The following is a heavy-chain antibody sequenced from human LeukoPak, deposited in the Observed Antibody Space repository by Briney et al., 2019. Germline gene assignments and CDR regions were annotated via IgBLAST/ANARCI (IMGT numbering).Heavy chain of an antibody. CDR1: GFTFSTNY. J-gene: IGHJ4*02. V-gene: IGHV3-66*01. D-gene: IGHD3-10*01. Sequence: GGSLRLSCAASGFTFSTNYMSWVRQAPGKGLEWVSVIYSGDTTFYADSVRGKFTISRDNSKNTLYLQMNSLRAEDTAVYYCASILRSSSGYYFDYWGQGTLVTVSS. CDR3: ASILRSSSGYYFDY. CDR2: IYSGDTT.